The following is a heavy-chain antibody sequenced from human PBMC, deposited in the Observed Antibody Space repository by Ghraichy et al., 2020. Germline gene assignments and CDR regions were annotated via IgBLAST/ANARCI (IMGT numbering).Heavy chain of an antibody. CDR3: AKDFARRVREPQFDY. Sequence: GGSLRLSCAASGFTFSSYAMSWVRQAPGKGLEWVSAISGSGGSTYYADSVKGRFTISRDNSKNTLYLQMNSLRAEDTAVYYCAKDFARRVREPQFDYWGQGTLVTVSS. J-gene: IGHJ4*02. D-gene: IGHD3-10*01. V-gene: IGHV3-23*01. CDR1: GFTFSSYA. CDR2: ISGSGGST.